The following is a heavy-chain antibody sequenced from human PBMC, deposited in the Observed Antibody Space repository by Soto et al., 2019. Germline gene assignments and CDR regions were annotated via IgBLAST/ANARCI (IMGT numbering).Heavy chain of an antibody. CDR2: ISAYNGNT. J-gene: IGHJ6*02. D-gene: IGHD2-8*01. CDR1: GYTFTSYG. CDR3: ARDSRLGYCTNGVCRNFYGMDV. V-gene: IGHV1-18*01. Sequence: GASVKVSCKASGYTFTSYGISWVRQAPGQGLEWMGWISAYNGNTNYAQKLQGRVTMTTDTSTSTAYMELRSLRSDDTAVYYCARDSRLGYCTNGVCRNFYGMDVWGQGTTVTVSS.